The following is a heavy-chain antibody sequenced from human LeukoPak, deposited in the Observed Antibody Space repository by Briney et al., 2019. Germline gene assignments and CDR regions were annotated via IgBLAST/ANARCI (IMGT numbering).Heavy chain of an antibody. V-gene: IGHV3-9*01. Sequence: PGGSLRLSCAASGFTLDDYAMHWVRQAPGKGLEWVSGISWNSGSIGYADSVKGRFTISRDNAKNSLYLQMNSLRAEDTALYYCAKDRSSGGFDPWGQGTLVTVSS. J-gene: IGHJ5*02. D-gene: IGHD3-10*01. CDR2: ISWNSGSI. CDR1: GFTLDDYA. CDR3: AKDRSSGGFDP.